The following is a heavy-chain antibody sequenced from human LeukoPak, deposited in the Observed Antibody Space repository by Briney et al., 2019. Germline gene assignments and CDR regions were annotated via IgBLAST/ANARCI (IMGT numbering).Heavy chain of an antibody. J-gene: IGHJ4*02. V-gene: IGHV4-4*07. Sequence: PSETLSLTCAVYGGSFSGYYWSWIRQPAGKGLEWIGRIYTSGSTNYNPSLKSRVTMSVDTSKNQFSLKLSSVTAADTAVYYCARDSSSWYCDYWGQGTLVTVSS. CDR2: IYTSGST. D-gene: IGHD6-13*01. CDR1: GGSFSGYY. CDR3: ARDSSSWYCDY.